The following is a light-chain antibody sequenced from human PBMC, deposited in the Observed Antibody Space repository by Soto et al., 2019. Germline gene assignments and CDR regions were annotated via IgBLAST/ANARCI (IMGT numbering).Light chain of an antibody. V-gene: IGKV1-33*01. CDR3: QQYDNLPLT. CDR2: DAS. J-gene: IGKJ4*01. CDR1: QDISNY. Sequence: DIQMTQSPSSLSASVGDIVTITCQASQDISNYLNWHQQKPGKAPKLLIYDASNLETGVPSRFSGSGSGTDFTFTISSLQPEDIATYYCQQYDNLPLTFGGGTKVDIK.